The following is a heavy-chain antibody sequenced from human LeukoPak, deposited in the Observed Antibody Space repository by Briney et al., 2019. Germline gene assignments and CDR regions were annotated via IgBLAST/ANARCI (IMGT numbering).Heavy chain of an antibody. D-gene: IGHD1-26*01. CDR1: GFSFSSHA. CDR2: ISYDGTYE. V-gene: IGHV3-30*04. J-gene: IGHJ4*02. Sequence: GGPLRLSCAASGFSFSSHAMHWVRQAPGKGLEWVALISYDGTYEDYPDSVKGRFSISRDNSKSTMSLQMNNLRLEDTAVYYCVGEVGPRDFGNWGQGTLVTVSS. CDR3: VGEVGPRDFGN.